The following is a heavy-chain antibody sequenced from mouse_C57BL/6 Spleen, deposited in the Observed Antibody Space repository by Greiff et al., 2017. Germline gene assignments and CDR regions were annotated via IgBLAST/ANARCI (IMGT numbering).Heavy chain of an antibody. CDR1: GYTFTSYW. J-gene: IGHJ3*01. CDR3: ARSNGYYVWFAY. D-gene: IGHD2-3*01. CDR2: INPSNAGT. V-gene: IGHV1-53*01. Sequence: VQLQQPGTELVKPGASVKLSCKASGYTFTSYWMHWVKQRPGQGLEWIGNINPSNAGTNYNEKFKSKATLTVDKSYSTAYMQLSSLTSEDSAVYYCARSNGYYVWFAYWGQGTLVTVSA.